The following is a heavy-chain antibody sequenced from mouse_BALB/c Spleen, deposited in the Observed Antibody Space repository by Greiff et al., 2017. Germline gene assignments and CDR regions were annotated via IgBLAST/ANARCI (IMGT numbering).Heavy chain of an antibody. CDR2: IRNKANGYTT. Sequence: DVMLVESGGGLVQPGGSLRLSCATSGFTFTDYYMSWVRQPPGKALEWLGFIRNKANGYTTEYSASVKGRFTISRDNSQSILYLQMNTLRAEDSATYYCARDTGYAPFAYWGQGTLVTVSA. D-gene: IGHD2-2*01. V-gene: IGHV7-3*02. CDR1: GFTFTDYY. J-gene: IGHJ3*01. CDR3: ARDTGYAPFAY.